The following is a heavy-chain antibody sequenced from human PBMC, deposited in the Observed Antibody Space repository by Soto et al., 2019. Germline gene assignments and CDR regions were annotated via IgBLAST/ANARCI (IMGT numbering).Heavy chain of an antibody. J-gene: IGHJ6*03. CDR3: ARAGVPAPYYMDV. V-gene: IGHV4-31*03. CDR1: GGSISSGGYY. CDR2: IYYSGST. D-gene: IGHD2-2*01. Sequence: QVQLQESGPGLVKPSQTLSLTCTVSGGSISSGGYYWSWIRQHPGKGLEWIGYIYYSGSTYYNPYLKSRVTISVDTSKNQCSLKLSSVTAADTAVYYCARAGVPAPYYMDVWGKGTTVTVSS.